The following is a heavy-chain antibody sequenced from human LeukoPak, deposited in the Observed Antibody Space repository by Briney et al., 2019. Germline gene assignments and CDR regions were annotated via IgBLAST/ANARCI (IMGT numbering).Heavy chain of an antibody. CDR1: GDSIRSTSYY. CDR3: ARQSQYYYYGMDV. V-gene: IGHV4-39*01. Sequence: PSETLSLTCTVSGDSIRSTSYYWGWIRQPPGKGLEWIGSIYYSGSTYYNPSLKSRVTISVDTSKNQFSLKLSSVTAADTAVYYCARQSQYYYYGMDVWGQGTTVTVSS. CDR2: IYYSGST. J-gene: IGHJ6*02.